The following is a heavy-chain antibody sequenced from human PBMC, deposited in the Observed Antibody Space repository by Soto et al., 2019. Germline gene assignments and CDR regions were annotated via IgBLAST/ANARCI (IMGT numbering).Heavy chain of an antibody. D-gene: IGHD6-13*01. J-gene: IGHJ6*02. CDR2: IIPIFGTA. V-gene: IGHV1-69*12. CDR1: GGTFSSYA. CDR3: ARAAAGTYYYYYYGMDV. Sequence: QVQLVQSGAEVKKPGSSVKVSCKASGGTFSSYAISWVRQAPGQGLEWMGGIIPIFGTANYAQKFQGRVTITADESTSTAYMELSSLRSEDTAVYCCARAAAGTYYYYYYGMDVWGQGTTVTVSS.